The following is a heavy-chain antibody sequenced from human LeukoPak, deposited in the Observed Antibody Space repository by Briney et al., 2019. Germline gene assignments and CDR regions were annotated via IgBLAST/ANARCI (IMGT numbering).Heavy chain of an antibody. Sequence: GGSLRLSCSASGFTFSSYSIDWVRQAPGKGLEWVSGITWNAGSTGYADSMKGRFTISRNNAKNSLYLQMNSLRVEDTALYYCARNLATLDYWGQGTLVTVSS. V-gene: IGHV3-20*04. CDR3: ARNLATLDY. CDR1: GFTFSSYS. J-gene: IGHJ4*02. CDR2: ITWNAGST.